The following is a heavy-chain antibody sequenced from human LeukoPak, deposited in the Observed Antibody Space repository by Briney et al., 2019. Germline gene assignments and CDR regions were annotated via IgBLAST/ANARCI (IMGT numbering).Heavy chain of an antibody. CDR3: GRDRHWNQGNFDY. CDR2: INPNNGGT. D-gene: IGHD1-1*01. Sequence: ASVKVSCKGSRYTFTDFYIHWVRQAPGQGLEWMGWINPNNGGTNSAQKFQGRVTMTRDTSIGTAYVELNRLTYDDTAVYYCGRDRHWNQGNFDYWGQGTLVTVSS. V-gene: IGHV1-2*02. CDR1: RYTFTDFY. J-gene: IGHJ4*02.